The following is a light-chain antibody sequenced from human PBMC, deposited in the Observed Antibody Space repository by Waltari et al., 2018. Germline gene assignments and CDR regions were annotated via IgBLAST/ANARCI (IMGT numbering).Light chain of an antibody. CDR3: LSRDTTSTRV. V-gene: IGLV3-19*01. J-gene: IGLJ3*02. Sequence: SSELTQDPAVSVALGQTVSITCQGASLRRSYASWYQQRPGQAPILILYGQDNRPSGIPDRFSGSTSGNTASLTITGAQAEDEADYYCLSRDTTSTRVFGGGTRLTV. CDR2: GQD. CDR1: SLRRSY.